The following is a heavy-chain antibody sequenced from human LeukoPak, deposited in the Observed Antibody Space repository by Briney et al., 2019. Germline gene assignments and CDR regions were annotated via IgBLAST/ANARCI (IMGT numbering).Heavy chain of an antibody. CDR2: IYYSGST. J-gene: IGHJ4*02. CDR3: ASAYDSSGYYPFDY. CDR1: GGSISSSSYY. D-gene: IGHD3-22*01. Sequence: PSETLSLTCTVSGGSISSSSYYWGWIRQPPGKGLEWIGSIYYSGSTYYNPSLKSRVTISVDTPKNQFSLKLSSVTAADTAVYYCASAYDSSGYYPFDYWGQGTLVTVSS. V-gene: IGHV4-39*01.